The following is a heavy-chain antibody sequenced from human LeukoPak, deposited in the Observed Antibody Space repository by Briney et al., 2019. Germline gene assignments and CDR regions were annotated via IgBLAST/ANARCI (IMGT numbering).Heavy chain of an antibody. D-gene: IGHD3-16*01. CDR1: GFTFSSYS. J-gene: IGHJ6*02. CDR2: IGSSSSYI. Sequence: MSGGSLRLSCAASGFTFSSYSMNWVRQAPGKGLEWVSSIGSSSSYIYYADSVKGRFTISRDNAKNSLYLQMNSLRAEDTAVYYCARADMITFGGVLYYYYGMDVWGQGTTVTVSS. V-gene: IGHV3-21*01. CDR3: ARADMITFGGVLYYYYGMDV.